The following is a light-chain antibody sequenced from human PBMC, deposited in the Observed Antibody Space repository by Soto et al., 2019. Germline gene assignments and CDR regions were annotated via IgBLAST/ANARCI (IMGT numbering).Light chain of an antibody. CDR3: GAWDESLNGYV. CDR1: SSDVGNYNL. J-gene: IGLJ1*01. V-gene: IGLV2-14*02. Sequence: QSVLTQPASVSGSPGQSITISCTGTSSDVGNYNLVSWYQQHPGKAPKLMIYEGSKRPSGVPDRFSGSKSGTSASLAINGLQSGDEADYYCGAWDESLNGYVFGTGTKVTVL. CDR2: EGS.